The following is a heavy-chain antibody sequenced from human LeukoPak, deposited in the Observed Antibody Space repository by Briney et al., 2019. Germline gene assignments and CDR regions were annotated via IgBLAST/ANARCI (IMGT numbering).Heavy chain of an antibody. CDR2: INHSGST. Sequence: SGTLSLTCAVYGGSFSGYYWSWIRQPPGKGLEGIGGINHSGSTNYNPSLKSRVTISVDTSKNQFSLKLSSVTAADTAMYYCAREKIGTGTVLGKDYYYMDVWGKGTTVTVSS. CDR3: AREKIGTGTVLGKDYYYMDV. V-gene: IGHV4-34*01. J-gene: IGHJ6*03. CDR1: GGSFSGYY. D-gene: IGHD3-16*01.